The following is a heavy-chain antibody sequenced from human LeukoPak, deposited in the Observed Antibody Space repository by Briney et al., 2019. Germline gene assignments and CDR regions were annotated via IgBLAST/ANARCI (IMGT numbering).Heavy chain of an antibody. CDR1: GVSINDYY. Sequence: SETLSLTCTVSGVSINDYYWTWIRQPAGKRLEWIGQIYPSESPKYNPSLESRVTMSVDTSKKHFSLQLTFVTVADTDVYYCARRASSTGWSFDSWGQGTLVTVSS. CDR2: IYPSESP. D-gene: IGHD2-2*01. J-gene: IGHJ4*02. CDR3: ARRASSTGWSFDS. V-gene: IGHV4-4*07.